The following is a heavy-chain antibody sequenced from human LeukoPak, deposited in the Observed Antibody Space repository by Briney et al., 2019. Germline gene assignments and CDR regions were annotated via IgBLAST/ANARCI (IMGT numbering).Heavy chain of an antibody. CDR3: AKGGCSSTSCRNYYYYYMDV. D-gene: IGHD2-2*01. CDR1: GFTFSSYG. CDR2: IRYDGSNK. Sequence: PGGSLRLSCAASGFTFSSYGMHWVRQAPGKGLEWVAIIRYDGSNKYYADSVKGRFTISRDNSKNTLYLQMNSLRAEDTAVYYCAKGGCSSTSCRNYYYYYMDVWGKGTTVTVSS. V-gene: IGHV3-30*02. J-gene: IGHJ6*03.